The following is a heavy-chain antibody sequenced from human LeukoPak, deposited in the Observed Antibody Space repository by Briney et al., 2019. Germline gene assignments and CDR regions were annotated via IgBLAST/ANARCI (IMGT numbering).Heavy chain of an antibody. CDR2: ISTTGSVI. Sequence: GGSLRLSCAASGFTFSTYNMNWVRQAPGKGLEWVSSISTTGSVIFYADAVKGRFTISRDTAKNSLYLQMNSLRAEDTAVYYCARGVRERGFDYWGQGTLVTVSS. CDR1: GFTFSTYN. J-gene: IGHJ4*02. D-gene: IGHD6-6*01. V-gene: IGHV3-21*01. CDR3: ARGVRERGFDY.